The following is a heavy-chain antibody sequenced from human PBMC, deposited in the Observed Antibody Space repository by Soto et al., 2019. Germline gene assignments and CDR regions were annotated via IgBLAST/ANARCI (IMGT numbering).Heavy chain of an antibody. CDR2: INHSGST. CDR1: GGSFSGYY. CDR3: ARGVVDSYYYDSSGYYHFDY. J-gene: IGHJ4*02. V-gene: IGHV4-34*01. Sequence: SETLSLTCAVYGGSFSGYYCSWIRQPPGKGLEWIGEINHSGSTNYNPSLKSRVTISVDTSKNQFSLKLSSVTAADTAVYYCARGVVDSYYYDSSGYYHFDYWGQGTLVTVSS. D-gene: IGHD3-22*01.